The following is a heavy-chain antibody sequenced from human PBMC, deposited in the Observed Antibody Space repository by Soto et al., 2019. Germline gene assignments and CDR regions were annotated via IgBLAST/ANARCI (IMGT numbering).Heavy chain of an antibody. D-gene: IGHD6-6*01. CDR3: ARNSSSLLNYFQH. J-gene: IGHJ1*01. Sequence: GSLRLSCAASGFTFSSYAMHWVRQAPGKGLEWVAVISYDGSNKYYADSVKGRFTISRDNSKNTLYLQMNSLRAEDTAVYYCARNSSSLLNYFQHWGQGTLVTVSS. CDR2: ISYDGSNK. V-gene: IGHV3-30-3*01. CDR1: GFTFSSYA.